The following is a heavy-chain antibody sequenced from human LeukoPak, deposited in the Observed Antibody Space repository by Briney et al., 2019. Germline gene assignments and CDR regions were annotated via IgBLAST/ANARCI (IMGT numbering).Heavy chain of an antibody. CDR1: GFTFSSYW. D-gene: IGHD4/OR15-4a*01. V-gene: IGHV3-21*01. Sequence: PGGSLRLSCAASGFTFSSYWMSWVRRAPGKGLEWVSSICGNSNNINYADSVKGRFTISRDNPKNSLYLQMNSLRVEDTAMYYCVRIPNGANCPNWLDPWGQGTLVTVSS. J-gene: IGHJ5*02. CDR2: ICGNSNNI. CDR3: VRIPNGANCPNWLDP.